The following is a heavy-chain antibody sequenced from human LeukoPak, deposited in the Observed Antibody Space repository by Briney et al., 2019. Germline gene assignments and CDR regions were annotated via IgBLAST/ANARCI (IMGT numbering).Heavy chain of an antibody. J-gene: IGHJ3*02. V-gene: IGHV4-30-4*08. CDR3: ARDIPDGAFDI. Sequence: SWVRQAPGRGLEWIGYIYYSGTTYYNPSLKSRVIISVDTSKNQFSLKLTSVTAADTAVYYCARDIPDGAFDIWGQGTMVTVSS. CDR2: IYYSGTT.